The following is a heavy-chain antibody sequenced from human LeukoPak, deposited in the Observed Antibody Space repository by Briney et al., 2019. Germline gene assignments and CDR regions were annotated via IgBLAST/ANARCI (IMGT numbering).Heavy chain of an antibody. J-gene: IGHJ6*03. Sequence: SVKVSCKASGGTFSSYAISWVRQAPGQGLEWMGGIVPIFGTANYAQKFQGRVTITTDESTSTAYMELSSLRSEDTAVYYCASMSGVPNLLYYMDVWGKGTTVTVSS. V-gene: IGHV1-69*05. D-gene: IGHD2-15*01. CDR1: GGTFSSYA. CDR3: ASMSGVPNLLYYMDV. CDR2: IVPIFGTA.